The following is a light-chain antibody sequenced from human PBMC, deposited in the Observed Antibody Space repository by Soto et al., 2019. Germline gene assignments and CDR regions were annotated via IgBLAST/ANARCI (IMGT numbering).Light chain of an antibody. V-gene: IGKV1-33*01. J-gene: IGKJ5*01. CDR1: QDISNY. Sequence: DSQMTQSPSSLSASVGDRVTITCQASQDISNYLNWYKQKPGKAPKLLIYDAANLETVVPARFSVSGAGTKFTFTISSQQPEDIATSYCQQSDNLPITFGQGTRLEIK. CDR3: QQSDNLPIT. CDR2: DAA.